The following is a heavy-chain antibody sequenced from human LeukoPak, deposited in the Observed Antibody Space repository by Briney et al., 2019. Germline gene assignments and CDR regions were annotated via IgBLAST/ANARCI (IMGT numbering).Heavy chain of an antibody. Sequence: GGSLRLSCAASGFTFSSYWMHWVRQAPGKGLVWVSRINSDGSSISYADSVKGRFTISRDNAKNTLYLQMNSLRAEDTAVYYRAREGTDSSGYYYLDYWGQGTLVTVSS. J-gene: IGHJ4*02. V-gene: IGHV3-74*01. D-gene: IGHD3-22*01. CDR1: GFTFSSYW. CDR2: INSDGSSI. CDR3: AREGTDSSGYYYLDY.